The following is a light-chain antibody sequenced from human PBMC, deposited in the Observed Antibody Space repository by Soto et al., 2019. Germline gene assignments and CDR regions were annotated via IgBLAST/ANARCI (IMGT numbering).Light chain of an antibody. V-gene: IGKV1-33*01. CDR1: QTIRKS. CDR2: GAS. CDR3: QQYDNLPLT. Sequence: DIQMTQSPSSLSASVGDTISITCRSFQTIRKSLNWYQQRPGKAPKLLIFGASSLETGVPSRFSGSGSGTDFTFTISSLQPEHIATYYCQQYDNLPLTFGGGTKVDIK. J-gene: IGKJ4*01.